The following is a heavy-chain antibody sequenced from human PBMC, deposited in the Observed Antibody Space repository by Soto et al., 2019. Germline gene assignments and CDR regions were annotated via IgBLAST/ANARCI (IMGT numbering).Heavy chain of an antibody. D-gene: IGHD3-9*01. V-gene: IGHV3-23*01. J-gene: IGHJ3*02. Sequence: PGGSLRLSCAASGLTFSTYAMTWVRQAPEKGLEWVSSISDRGDSTYYADSVKGRFTISRDNSKNSLYLQMNSLRAEGTAVYYCAIVVAILTGYYIEELGAFDIWGQGTMVTVSS. CDR1: GLTFSTYA. CDR2: ISDRGDST. CDR3: AIVVAILTGYYIEELGAFDI.